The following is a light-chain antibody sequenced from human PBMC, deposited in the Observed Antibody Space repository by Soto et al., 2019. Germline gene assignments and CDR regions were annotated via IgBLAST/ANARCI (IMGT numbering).Light chain of an antibody. V-gene: IGKV2-28*01. CDR3: MQALQTRT. J-gene: IGKJ1*01. Sequence: DIVLTQPPPALPVTPGERASISCRSSQSPLHSNGYNYLDWYLQKPGQSPQLLIYLGSYRASGVPDRFSGSGSGTDFTLKISRVEAEDVGVYYGMQALQTRTFGHGTKVDSK. CDR2: LGS. CDR1: QSPLHSNGYNY.